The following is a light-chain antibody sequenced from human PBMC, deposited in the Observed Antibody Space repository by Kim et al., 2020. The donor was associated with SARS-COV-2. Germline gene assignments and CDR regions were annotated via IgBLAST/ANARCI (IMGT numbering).Light chain of an antibody. CDR3: QQRSNWLT. Sequence: SLSPGERATLSCRASPSVSSYLAWYQQKPGQAPRLLIYGASNRATGIPARFSGSGSGTDFTLTISSLEPEDFAVYYCQQRSNWLTFGGGTKVDIK. V-gene: IGKV3-11*01. CDR1: PSVSSY. J-gene: IGKJ4*01. CDR2: GAS.